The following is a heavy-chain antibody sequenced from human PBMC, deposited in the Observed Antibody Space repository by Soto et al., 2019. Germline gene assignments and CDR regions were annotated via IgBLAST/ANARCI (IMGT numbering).Heavy chain of an antibody. D-gene: IGHD3-10*01. Sequence: GASVKVSCKASGYTFTGYYMHWVRQAPGQGLEWMGWINPNSGGTNYAQKFQGRVTMTRDTSISTAYMELSRLRSDDTAVYYCARSRVRFGADHYYGMDVWGQGTTVTVSS. V-gene: IGHV1-2*02. CDR2: INPNSGGT. CDR1: GYTFTGYY. J-gene: IGHJ6*02. CDR3: ARSRVRFGADHYYGMDV.